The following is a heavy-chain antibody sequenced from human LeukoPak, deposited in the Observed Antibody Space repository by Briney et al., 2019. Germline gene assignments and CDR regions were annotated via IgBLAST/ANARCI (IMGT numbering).Heavy chain of an antibody. J-gene: IGHJ5*02. CDR1: GYTFTKYY. CDR3: ARGYFSGGSCYSVENWFDP. Sequence: ASVKVSCKASGYTFTKYYMFWVRQAPGQGLEWMGRINPSSGGTDYAQKFQGRVTMTRDTSISTAYMELIRLRSDDTAMYYCARGYFSGGSCYSVENWFDPWGQGTLVTVS. V-gene: IGHV1-2*06. CDR2: INPSSGGT. D-gene: IGHD2-15*01.